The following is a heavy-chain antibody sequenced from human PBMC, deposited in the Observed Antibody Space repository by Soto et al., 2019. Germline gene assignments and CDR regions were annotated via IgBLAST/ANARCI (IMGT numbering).Heavy chain of an antibody. J-gene: IGHJ4*02. CDR1: GFTFDDYA. D-gene: IGHD4-17*01. V-gene: IGHV3-9*01. CDR3: AKDKGYGYYRGPVDY. CDR2: IRWNSGSI. Sequence: EVQLVESGGGLVQPGRSLRLSCAASGFTFDDYAMHWVRQAPGKGLERGSGIRWNSGSIGYADSVKGRFTISRDNAKNSMYLHTDILRAEYTAWYYWAKDKGYGYYRGPVDYWGEGTLVTVSS.